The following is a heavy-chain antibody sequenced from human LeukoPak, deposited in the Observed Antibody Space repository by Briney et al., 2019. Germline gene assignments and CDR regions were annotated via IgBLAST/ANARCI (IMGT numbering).Heavy chain of an antibody. V-gene: IGHV3-53*01. D-gene: IGHD6-13*01. J-gene: IGHJ4*02. Sequence: GSLRLSCAASGFTVSSNYMSWVRQAPGKGLEWVSVIYSGGSTYYADSVKGRFTISRDNSKNTLYLQMNSLRAEDTAVYYCARDGIAAAGSWVYWGQGTLVTVSS. CDR1: GFTVSSNY. CDR2: IYSGGST. CDR3: ARDGIAAAGSWVY.